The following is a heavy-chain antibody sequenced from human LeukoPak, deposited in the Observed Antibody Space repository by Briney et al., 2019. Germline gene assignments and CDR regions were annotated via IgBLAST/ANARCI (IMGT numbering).Heavy chain of an antibody. CDR3: ATGRYCAGDTCNERVDY. J-gene: IGHJ4*02. CDR1: GFTFSSYS. CDR2: FSIWSNYI. Sequence: GGSLRLSCTTSGFTFSSYSMNWVRQAPGRGLEWVSSFSIWSNYIYYADSVKGRFTVSRDNAQNSLFLQMNSLRVEDTAVYYCATGRYCAGDTCNERVDYWGQGTLVTVSS. V-gene: IGHV3-21*01. D-gene: IGHD2-21*01.